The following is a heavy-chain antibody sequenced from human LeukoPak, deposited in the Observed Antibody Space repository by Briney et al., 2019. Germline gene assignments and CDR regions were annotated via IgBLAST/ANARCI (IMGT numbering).Heavy chain of an antibody. Sequence: PGGSLRLSCAASGFNFSDYYMSWIRQAPGKGLEWVSYISSSSSYTNYADSVKGRVTISRDNAKNTLYLQMNSLRAEDSAVYYCARTYDDYAAFDYWGRGTLVTVSS. D-gene: IGHD4-17*01. J-gene: IGHJ4*02. CDR2: ISSSSSYT. V-gene: IGHV3-11*06. CDR3: ARTYDDYAAFDY. CDR1: GFNFSDYY.